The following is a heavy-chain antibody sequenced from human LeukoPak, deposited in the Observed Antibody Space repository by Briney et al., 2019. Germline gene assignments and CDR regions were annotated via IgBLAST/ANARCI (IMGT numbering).Heavy chain of an antibody. D-gene: IGHD1-14*01. V-gene: IGHV4-39*01. Sequence: SETLSLTCTVSGASISSSSYYWGWIRQPPGKGLEWIGSIYYSGSTYYNPSLKSRVTISVDTSKNQFSLKLSSVTAADTAVYYCARPGPDDSFYGMDVWGQGTTVTVSS. CDR2: IYYSGST. CDR3: ARPGPDDSFYGMDV. J-gene: IGHJ6*02. CDR1: GASISSSSYY.